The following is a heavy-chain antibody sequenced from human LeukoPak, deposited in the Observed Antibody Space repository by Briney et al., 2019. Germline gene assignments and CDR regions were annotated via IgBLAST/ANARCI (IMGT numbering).Heavy chain of an antibody. CDR1: GGSISSSSYY. V-gene: IGHV4-39*07. J-gene: IGHJ4*02. CDR3: ASIEMATFPFDY. D-gene: IGHD5-24*01. Sequence: SQTLSLTCTVSGGSISSSSYYWGWIRQPPGKGLEWIGSIYYSGSTYYNPSLKSRVTISVDTSKNQFSLTLSSVTAADTAVYYCASIEMATFPFDYWGQGTLVTVSS. CDR2: IYYSGST.